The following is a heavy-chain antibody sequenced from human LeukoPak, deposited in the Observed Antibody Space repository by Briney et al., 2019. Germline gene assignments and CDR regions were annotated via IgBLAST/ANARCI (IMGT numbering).Heavy chain of an antibody. D-gene: IGHD6-13*01. Sequence: PVKVSCKASGGSFSSYAISWVRQAPGQGLEWMGGIIPIFGTANYAQKFQGRVTITADESTSTAYMELSSLRSEDTAVYYCARVGSSSWYPIGYYYYGMDVWGQGTTVTVSS. CDR2: IIPIFGTA. V-gene: IGHV1-69*13. J-gene: IGHJ6*02. CDR1: GGSFSSYA. CDR3: ARVGSSSWYPIGYYYYGMDV.